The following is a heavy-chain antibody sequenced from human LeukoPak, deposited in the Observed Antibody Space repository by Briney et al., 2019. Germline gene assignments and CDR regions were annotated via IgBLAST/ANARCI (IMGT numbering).Heavy chain of an antibody. CDR1: GFTFRDYN. J-gene: IGHJ1*01. CDR3: AKDRERFGSGPIRH. Sequence: GGSLRLSCAASGFTFRDYNMHWVRQAPGKGLEWVSHIKWDDGSTYYADSVKGRFTISRDNSKNSLYLQMNSLRTEDTALHYCAKDRERFGSGPIRHWGQGTLVTVSS. V-gene: IGHV3-43*01. D-gene: IGHD1-1*01. CDR2: IKWDDGST.